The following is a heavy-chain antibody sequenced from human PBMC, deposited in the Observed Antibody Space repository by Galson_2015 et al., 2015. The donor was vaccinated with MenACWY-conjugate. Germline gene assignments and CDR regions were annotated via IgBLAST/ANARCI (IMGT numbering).Heavy chain of an antibody. CDR2: IRTAGGTK. V-gene: IGHV3-48*01. D-gene: IGHD1-1*01. Sequence: SLRLSCAASGFTFSSFCMNWVRQAPGKGLEWVAYIRTAGGTKYYVDSVKGRFTISRDNAKNSLYLQMNGLRAEDTAVYYCARTTCNAPPWGPGTLVTVSP. CDR3: ARTTCNAPP. J-gene: IGHJ5*02. CDR1: GFTFSSFC.